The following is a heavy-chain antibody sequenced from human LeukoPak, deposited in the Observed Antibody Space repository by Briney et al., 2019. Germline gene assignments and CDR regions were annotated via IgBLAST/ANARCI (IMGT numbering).Heavy chain of an antibody. Sequence: GGSLRLSCAASGFTFSSYAISWVRKAPGKGREWVSAISGSGGSTYYADSVKGRFTISRDNSKNTLYLQMNSLRAEDTAVYYCAKPRVGASGYYDYWGQGTLVTVSS. J-gene: IGHJ4*02. V-gene: IGHV3-23*01. CDR1: GFTFSSYA. CDR2: ISGSGGST. CDR3: AKPRVGASGYYDY. D-gene: IGHD3-22*01.